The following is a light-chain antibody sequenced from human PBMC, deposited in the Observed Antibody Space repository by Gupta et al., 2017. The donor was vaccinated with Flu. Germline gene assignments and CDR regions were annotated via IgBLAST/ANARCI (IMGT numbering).Light chain of an antibody. CDR2: KAS. CDR3: QQYNAYPYT. Sequence: DVQMTQSPSTLSASVGDRVTITCRASQSIWVWLAWYQQKPGKPPNRRIHKASASDSGVPSRFSGSGSGTDFTLTISSLQPEDFGTYVCQQYNAYPYTFGLGTRVEI. CDR1: QSIWVW. V-gene: IGKV1-5*03. J-gene: IGKJ2*01.